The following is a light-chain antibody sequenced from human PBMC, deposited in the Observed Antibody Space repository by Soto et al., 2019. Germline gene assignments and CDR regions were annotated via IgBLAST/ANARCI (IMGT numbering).Light chain of an antibody. J-gene: IGKJ1*01. V-gene: IGKV1-5*01. CDR1: QSINNR. CDR3: QQFIDGWT. CDR2: DAS. Sequence: IQMTQSPSTLCASIVDRVTITCRASQSINNRLAWYQQMPGRAPNLLIYDASTLESGVPSRFRGSGSETEFTLTISGLQPDDFATYYCQQFIDGWTFGQGTKVDI.